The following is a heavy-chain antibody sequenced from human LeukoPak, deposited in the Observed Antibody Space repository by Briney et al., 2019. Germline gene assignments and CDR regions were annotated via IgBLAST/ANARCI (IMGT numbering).Heavy chain of an antibody. D-gene: IGHD1-20*01. J-gene: IGHJ4*02. CDR2: IYYSGNT. CDR1: GDSISSSNSY. V-gene: IGHV4-39*07. Sequence: SETLSLTCTVSGDSISSSNSYWGWIRQPPGKGLEWIGSIYYSGNTYYNASLKSRVTISVDTSKNQFSLKLTSVTAADTAVYYCARGTLNWYAIYWGQGTLATVSS. CDR3: ARGTLNWYAIY.